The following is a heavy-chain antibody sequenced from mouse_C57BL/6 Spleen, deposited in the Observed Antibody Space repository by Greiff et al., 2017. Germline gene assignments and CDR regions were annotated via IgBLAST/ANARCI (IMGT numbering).Heavy chain of an antibody. D-gene: IGHD1-1*01. CDR3: AREGDYYGSSWGDY. CDR1: GYTFTDYY. Sequence: VQLQQSGPELVKPGASVKISCKASGYTFTDYYINWVKQRPGQGLEWIGWIFHGSGSTYYNEKFKGKATLTVDKSSSTAYMLLSSLTSEDSAVYFCAREGDYYGSSWGDYWGQGTTLTVSS. CDR2: IFHGSGST. J-gene: IGHJ2*01. V-gene: IGHV1-75*01.